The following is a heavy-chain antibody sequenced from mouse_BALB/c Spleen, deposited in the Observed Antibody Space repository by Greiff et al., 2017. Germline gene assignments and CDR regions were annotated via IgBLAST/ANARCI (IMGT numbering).Heavy chain of an antibody. Sequence: EVKLMESGGGLVQPGGSLKLSCAASGFTFSDYYMYWVRQTPEKRLEWVATISDGGSYTYYPDSVKGRFTISRDNAKNNLYLQMSSLKSEDTAMYYCARRGDWYFDVWGAGTTVTVSS. V-gene: IGHV5-4*02. CDR2: ISDGGSYT. CDR1: GFTFSDYY. CDR3: ARRGDWYFDV. J-gene: IGHJ1*01.